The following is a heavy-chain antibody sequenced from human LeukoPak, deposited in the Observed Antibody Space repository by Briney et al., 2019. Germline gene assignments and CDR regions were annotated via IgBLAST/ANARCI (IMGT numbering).Heavy chain of an antibody. CDR2: NNGNM. CDR3: ARAFRARYFDL. J-gene: IGHJ2*01. V-gene: IGHV4-4*09. D-gene: IGHD2/OR15-2a*01. Sequence: SETLSLTCSVSGASTIAYYWSWIRQPPGKGLEWIGYNNGNMSYNPSLKSRVTISIDTSKNRFSLKLSSVTAADTAVYYCARAFRARYFDLWGRGTLVTVSS. CDR1: GASTIAYY.